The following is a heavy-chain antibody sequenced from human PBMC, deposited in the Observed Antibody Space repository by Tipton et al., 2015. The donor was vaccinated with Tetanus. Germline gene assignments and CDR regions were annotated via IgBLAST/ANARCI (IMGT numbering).Heavy chain of an antibody. V-gene: IGHV4-34*01. CDR1: GGSFSGYY. CDR3: ARMLVRGYNGFDY. D-gene: IGHD5-24*01. J-gene: IGHJ4*02. Sequence: TLSLTCAVYGGSFSGYYWSWIRQPPGKGLEWIGEINHSGSTNYNPSLKSRVTISVDTSKNQFSLKLSSVTAADTAVYYCARMLVRGYNGFDYWGQGTLVTVSS. CDR2: INHSGST.